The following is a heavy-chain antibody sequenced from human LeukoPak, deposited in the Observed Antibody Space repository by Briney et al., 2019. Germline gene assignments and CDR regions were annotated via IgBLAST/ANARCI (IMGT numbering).Heavy chain of an antibody. V-gene: IGHV4-4*07. J-gene: IGHJ5*02. Sequence: SETLSLTCTVSGGSISSYYWSWIRQPAGKGLEWIGRIYTSGSTNYNPSLKSRVTISVDKSNNQFSLKLSSVTAADTAVYYCARDLPEQKYSSGRYREGDWFDPWGPGTLVTVSS. CDR1: GGSISSYY. CDR2: IYTSGST. CDR3: ARDLPEQKYSSGRYREGDWFDP. D-gene: IGHD6-19*01.